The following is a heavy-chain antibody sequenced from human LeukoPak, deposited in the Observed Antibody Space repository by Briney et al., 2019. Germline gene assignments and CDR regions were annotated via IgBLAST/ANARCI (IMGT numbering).Heavy chain of an antibody. CDR2: IKEDGTET. J-gene: IGHJ4*02. Sequence: GGSLRLSCAASGFMFSSNWMSWVRLAPGKGLEWVANIKEDGTETYYVDSVKGRFTISRDNAKNSLYLQMNSLRVEDTAVYYCATKWGYWGQGTLVTVSS. CDR1: GFMFSSNW. CDR3: ATKWGY. D-gene: IGHD2-8*01. V-gene: IGHV3-7*03.